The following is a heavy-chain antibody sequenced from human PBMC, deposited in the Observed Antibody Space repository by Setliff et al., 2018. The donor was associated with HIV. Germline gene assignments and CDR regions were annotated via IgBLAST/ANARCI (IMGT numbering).Heavy chain of an antibody. CDR3: AREVEEVEMATIGLDY. Sequence: PSETLSLTCTVSGDSISRRIYYWGWIRQPPGKGLEWIGSIYYSGSTNYNPSLKSRVTISVDTSKNQFSLKLSSVTAADTAVYYCAREVEEVEMATIGLDYWGQGTLVTVSS. CDR2: IYYSGST. D-gene: IGHD5-12*01. J-gene: IGHJ4*02. V-gene: IGHV4-39*07. CDR1: GDSISRRIYY.